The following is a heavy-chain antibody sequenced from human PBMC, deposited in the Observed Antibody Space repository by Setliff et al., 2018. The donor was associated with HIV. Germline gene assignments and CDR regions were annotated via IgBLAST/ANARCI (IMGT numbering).Heavy chain of an antibody. CDR2: MSPKSGYA. D-gene: IGHD2-21*01. J-gene: IGHJ5*02. V-gene: IGHV1-8*01. CDR3: ARDKSDIVGEVWLDP. CDR1: GYSFTNYD. Sequence: ASVKVSCKASGYSFTNYDINWVRQAPGHGLEWVGWMSPKSGYADYAQKFQGRVTMTRNTSINTVYMELSSLKSEDTAVYYCARDKSDIVGEVWLDPWGQGALVTVSS.